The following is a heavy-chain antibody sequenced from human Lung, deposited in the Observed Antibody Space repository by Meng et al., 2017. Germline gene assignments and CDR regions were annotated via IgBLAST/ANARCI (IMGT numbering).Heavy chain of an antibody. CDR3: ARGPTTMAHDFDY. D-gene: IGHD4-11*01. CDR2: INHSGST. CDR1: GGSFSDYY. J-gene: IGHJ4*02. V-gene: IGHV4-34*01. Sequence: QVQLQRWGAGLLKPSETLSLTCVVSGGSFSDYYWSWIRQPPGKGLEWIGEINHSGSTNYNPSLESRATISVDTSQNNLSLKLSSVTAADSAVYYCARGPTTMAHDFDYWGQGTLVTVS.